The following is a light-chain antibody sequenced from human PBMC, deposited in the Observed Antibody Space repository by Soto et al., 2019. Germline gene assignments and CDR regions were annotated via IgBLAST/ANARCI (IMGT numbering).Light chain of an antibody. Sequence: EIVLTPSPGTLSLSPGETATLSRRASQSVSSNHLAWYQQKPGQAPRLLYYGGSSRATVISVRFSGSGSKTDFTLTITRLEPEDFAVYYCQQYSSSRTFGQGTKVDI. J-gene: IGKJ1*01. CDR2: GGS. CDR3: QQYSSSRT. V-gene: IGKV3-20*01. CDR1: QSVSSNH.